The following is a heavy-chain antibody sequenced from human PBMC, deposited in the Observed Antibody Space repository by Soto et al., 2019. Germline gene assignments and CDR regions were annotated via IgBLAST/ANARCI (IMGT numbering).Heavy chain of an antibody. V-gene: IGHV3-74*01. CDR1: GFTFRSYW. D-gene: IGHD3-3*01. CDR2: INSDGSST. CDR3: ARDETHTFRSVVHYYGVDV. J-gene: IGHJ6*02. Sequence: EVQLVESGGGLVQPGGSLRLSCAASGFTFRSYWMHWVRQAPGKGLVWVSRINSDGSSTNYADSVKGRFTISRDNAKNPLYLQMNSLGTEDTAVYYCARDETHTFRSVVHYYGVDVWGQGTTVTVSS.